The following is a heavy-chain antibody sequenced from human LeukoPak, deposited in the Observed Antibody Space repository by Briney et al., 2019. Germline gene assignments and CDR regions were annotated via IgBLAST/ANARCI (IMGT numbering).Heavy chain of an antibody. D-gene: IGHD6-13*01. CDR2: ISYDGSNK. J-gene: IGHJ5*02. CDR3: ARSIAAADWFDP. Sequence: PGGSLRLSCAASGFTFSSYAMHWVREAPGKGLEWVAVISYDGSNKYYADSVKGRFTISRDNSKNTLYLQMNSLRAEDTAVYYCARSIAAADWFDPWGQGTLVTVSS. CDR1: GFTFSSYA. V-gene: IGHV3-30-3*01.